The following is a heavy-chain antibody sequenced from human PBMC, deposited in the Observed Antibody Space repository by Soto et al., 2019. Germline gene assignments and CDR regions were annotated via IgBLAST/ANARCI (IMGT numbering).Heavy chain of an antibody. CDR1: GFTFSSYA. D-gene: IGHD2-15*01. CDR3: AKDRVGSGGSCFDY. J-gene: IGHJ4*02. Sequence: EVQLLESGGGLVQPGGSLRLACAASGFTFSSYAMSWVRQAPGKGLEWVSAISGSGGSTYYADSVKGRFTISRDNSKNTLYLQMNSLRAEVTAVYYCAKDRVGSGGSCFDYWGQGTLVTVSS. V-gene: IGHV3-23*01. CDR2: ISGSGGST.